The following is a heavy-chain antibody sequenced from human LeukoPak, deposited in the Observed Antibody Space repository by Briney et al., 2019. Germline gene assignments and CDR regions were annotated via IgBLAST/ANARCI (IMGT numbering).Heavy chain of an antibody. J-gene: IGHJ4*02. CDR3: AKDRRISIFGVGHY. Sequence: GGSLRLSCGASGFTFSNYAINWFRQAPGKGLEWVSSVSGSGASSLYADPVKGRFTISRDNSKNTLYMQMDNLRAEDTAVYYCAKDRRISIFGVGHYWGQGTLVTVSS. CDR1: GFTFSNYA. CDR2: VSGSGASS. V-gene: IGHV3-23*01. D-gene: IGHD3-3*01.